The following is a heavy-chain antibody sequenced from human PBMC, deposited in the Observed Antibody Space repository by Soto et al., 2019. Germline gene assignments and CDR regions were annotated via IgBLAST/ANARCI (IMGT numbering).Heavy chain of an antibody. D-gene: IGHD3-10*01. CDR1: GFTFSSYA. V-gene: IGHV3-23*01. CDR2: ISGSGGST. CDR3: AKGDSGGPQFPPNY. Sequence: GGSLRLSCAASGFTFSSYAMSWVRQAPGKGLEWVSAISGSGGSTYYADSVKGRFTISRDNSKNTLYLQMNSLRAEDTAVYYCAKGDSGGPQFPPNYWGQGTLVTVSS. J-gene: IGHJ4*02.